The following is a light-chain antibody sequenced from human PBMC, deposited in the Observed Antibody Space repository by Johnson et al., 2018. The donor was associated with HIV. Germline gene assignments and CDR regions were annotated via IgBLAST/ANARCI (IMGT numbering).Light chain of an antibody. CDR2: GNN. J-gene: IGLJ1*01. CDR3: GTWASSLSDYV. Sequence: QPVLTQPPSVSAAPGQKVTSSCSVSSCNIGNNYVSWSQQLPRTAPKSLIYGNNKRPSGIPARFSGPTSGTSATLCLTGLQAGDESDYYCGTWASSLSDYVFGTGTKVTVL. CDR1: SCNIGNNY. V-gene: IGLV1-51*02.